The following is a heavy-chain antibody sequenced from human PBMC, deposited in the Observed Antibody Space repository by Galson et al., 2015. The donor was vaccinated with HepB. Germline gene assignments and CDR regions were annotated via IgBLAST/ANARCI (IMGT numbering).Heavy chain of an antibody. J-gene: IGHJ4*02. D-gene: IGHD3-10*01. V-gene: IGHV1-24*01. CDR3: ATGVLWFGGPTQTQKTDY. Sequence: SVKVSCKVSGYTLTELSMHWVRQAPGKGLEWMGGFDPEDGETIYAQKFQGRVTMTEDTSTDTAYMELSSLRSEDTAVYYCATGVLWFGGPTQTQKTDYWGQGTLVTVSS. CDR1: GYTLTELS. CDR2: FDPEDGET.